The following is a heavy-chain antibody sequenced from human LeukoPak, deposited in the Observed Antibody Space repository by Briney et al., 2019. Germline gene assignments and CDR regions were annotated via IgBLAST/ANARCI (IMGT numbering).Heavy chain of an antibody. V-gene: IGHV3-30*02. CDR3: AKDPNAYQLVWGESHVRFFDY. CDR1: GFSFSDYG. J-gene: IGHJ4*02. D-gene: IGHD3-16*01. Sequence: GGSLRLSCVASGFSFSDYGMHWVRQAPGKGLGWGTFILFDGSNQYYADSVKGRFTTSKGNSKMTLDLQLTSLRADDTAIYYCAKDPNAYQLVWGESHVRFFDYWGQGTLVTVSS. CDR2: ILFDGSNQ.